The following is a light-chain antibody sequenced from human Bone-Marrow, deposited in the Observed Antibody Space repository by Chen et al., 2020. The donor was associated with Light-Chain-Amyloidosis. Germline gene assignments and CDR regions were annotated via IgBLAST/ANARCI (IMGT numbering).Light chain of an antibody. J-gene: IGKJ4*01. Sequence: EIVLTQSPGTLSLSPGERATLSCRATQSVGRNYLAWYQQKVGQAPRLLIYRASSRVTVIPDRFSGSGSGTDFTLNISRLEPEDFAVYYCQQYASSPLTFGGGTKVEIK. V-gene: IGKV3-20*01. CDR2: RAS. CDR3: QQYASSPLT. CDR1: QSVGRNY.